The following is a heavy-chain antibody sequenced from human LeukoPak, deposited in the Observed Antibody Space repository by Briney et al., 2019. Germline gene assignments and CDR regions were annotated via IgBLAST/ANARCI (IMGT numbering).Heavy chain of an antibody. D-gene: IGHD2-15*01. V-gene: IGHV1-18*04. Sequence: GRSVKASCKASGNTFTRYYMHWVRQTPGQGLEWMGWNSAYNGNTNYAQKLQGRVTMTTDTSTSTAYMELRSLRSDDTAVYYCAREPLPIVVVVAAVYGMDVWGQGTTVTVSS. CDR2: NSAYNGNT. CDR3: AREPLPIVVVVAAVYGMDV. J-gene: IGHJ6*02. CDR1: GNTFTRYY.